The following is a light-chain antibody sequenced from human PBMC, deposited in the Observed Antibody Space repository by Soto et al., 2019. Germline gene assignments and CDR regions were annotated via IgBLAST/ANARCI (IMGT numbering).Light chain of an antibody. V-gene: IGLV2-14*01. J-gene: IGLJ3*02. CDR1: SSDVGGYNY. CDR2: DVS. CDR3: SSYTFFSTLV. Sequence: QSALTQPASVSGSPGQSITISCTGTSSDVGGYNYVSWYQQHPGKAPKLMIYDVSNRPSGVSNRFSGSKSGNTASLTISGLQAEDEADYYCSSYTFFSTLVFDGGTKVTVL.